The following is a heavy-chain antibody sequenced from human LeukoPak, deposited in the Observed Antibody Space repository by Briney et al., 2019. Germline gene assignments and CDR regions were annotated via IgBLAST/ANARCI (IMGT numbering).Heavy chain of an antibody. Sequence: SVKVSCKASGSTFSSYAISWVRQAPGQGLEWMGRIIPIFGTANYAQKFQGRVTITTDESTSTAYMELSSLRSEDTAVYYCAGGEVLSVWYDSSGYSKTDYYFDYWGQGTLVTVSS. CDR1: GSTFSSYA. D-gene: IGHD3-22*01. CDR2: IIPIFGTA. CDR3: AGGEVLSVWYDSSGYSKTDYYFDY. V-gene: IGHV1-69*05. J-gene: IGHJ4*02.